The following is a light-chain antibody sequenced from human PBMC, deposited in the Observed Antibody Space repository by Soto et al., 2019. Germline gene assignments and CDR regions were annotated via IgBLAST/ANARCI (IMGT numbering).Light chain of an antibody. CDR3: LQHHNYPPLT. Sequence: DIQMTQSPSSVSASVGDRVTITCRASQDIRNELAWYQHKPGKAPKRLIYVASTLQSGVPSRFSGSASGTVFTLTISSLQPEDFATYYCLQHHNYPPLTFGGGTKVEIK. V-gene: IGKV1-17*01. CDR2: VAS. J-gene: IGKJ4*01. CDR1: QDIRNE.